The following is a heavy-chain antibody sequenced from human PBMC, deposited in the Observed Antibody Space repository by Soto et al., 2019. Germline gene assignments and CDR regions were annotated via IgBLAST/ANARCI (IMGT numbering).Heavy chain of an antibody. CDR2: ISAYNGNT. CDR1: GYTFTSYG. CDR3: ARGAVDTSIHDAFDI. V-gene: IGHV1-18*04. D-gene: IGHD5-18*01. Sequence: ASVKVSCKAYGYTFTSYGISWVRQAPGQGLEWMGWISAYNGNTNYAQKLQGRVTMTTDTSTSTAYRELRSLRSDDTAVYYCARGAVDTSIHDAFDIWGQGTMVTVSS. J-gene: IGHJ3*02.